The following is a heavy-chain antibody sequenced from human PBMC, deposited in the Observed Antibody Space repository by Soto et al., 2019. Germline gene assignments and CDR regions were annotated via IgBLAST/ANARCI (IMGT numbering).Heavy chain of an antibody. CDR2: ISGYNGNT. Sequence: QVQLVQSGAEVKKPGASVKVSCKTSGYNLTSYGISWVRQAPGQGLEWMGWISGYNGNTNYAQKLQGRVTMTTDTSTSTAYMELRSLRSDDTAVYYCAREAVGGGLVRGDHWFDPWGQGTLVTVSS. CDR1: GYNLTSYG. J-gene: IGHJ5*02. D-gene: IGHD3-10*01. CDR3: AREAVGGGLVRGDHWFDP. V-gene: IGHV1-18*01.